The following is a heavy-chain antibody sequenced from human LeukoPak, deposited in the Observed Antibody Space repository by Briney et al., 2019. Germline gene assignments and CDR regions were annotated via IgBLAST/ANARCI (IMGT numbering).Heavy chain of an antibody. V-gene: IGHV3-30*04. J-gene: IGHJ4*02. CDR3: ARPYGDYYFDY. D-gene: IGHD4-17*01. CDR1: GFTFSSYA. CDR2: ISYDGSNK. Sequence: PGGSLRLSCAASGFTFSSYAMHWVRQAPGKGLEWVAVISYDGSNKYYADSVKGRFTISRDNSKNTLYLQMNSLRAEDTAVYYCARPYGDYYFDYWGQGTLVTVSS.